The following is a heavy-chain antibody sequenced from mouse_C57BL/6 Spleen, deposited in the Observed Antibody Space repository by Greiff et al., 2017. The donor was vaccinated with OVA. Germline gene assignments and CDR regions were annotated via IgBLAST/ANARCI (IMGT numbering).Heavy chain of an antibody. D-gene: IGHD1-1*01. V-gene: IGHV1-52*01. CDR2: IDPSDSET. CDR3: AREYYGSSERYFDV. J-gene: IGHJ1*03. Sequence: QVQLQQPGAELVRPGSSVKLSCKASGYTFTSYWMHWVKQRPIQGLEWIGNIDPSDSETHYNQKFKDKATLTVDKSSSTAYMQLSSLTSEDSAVYYGAREYYGSSERYFDVWGTGTTVTVSS. CDR1: GYTFTSYW.